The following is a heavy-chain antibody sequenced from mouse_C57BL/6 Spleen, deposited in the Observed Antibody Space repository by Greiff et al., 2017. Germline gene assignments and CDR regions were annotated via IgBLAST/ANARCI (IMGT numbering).Heavy chain of an antibody. D-gene: IGHD2-1*01. CDR2: IHPNSGST. CDR1: GYTFTSYW. J-gene: IGHJ4*01. V-gene: IGHV1-64*01. CDR3: ARQEGNYDAMDY. Sequence: VQLQQSGAELVKPGASVKLSCKASGYTFTSYWMHWVKQRPGQGLEWIGMIHPNSGSTNYNEKFKSKATLTVDKSSSTAYMQLSSLTSEDSAVYYCARQEGNYDAMDYWGQGTSVTVSS.